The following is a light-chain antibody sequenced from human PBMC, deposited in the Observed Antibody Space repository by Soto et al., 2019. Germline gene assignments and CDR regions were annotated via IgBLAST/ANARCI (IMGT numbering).Light chain of an antibody. CDR1: QTISSW. V-gene: IGKV1-5*03. J-gene: IGKJ1*01. CDR3: QHYNSYSEA. CDR2: KAS. Sequence: DIQMNQSPSSLSASVGDRVTITCRASQTISSWLAWYQQKPGKAPKXLIYKASTLKSGVPSRFSGSGSGTEFTLTISSLQPDDFATYYCQHYNSYSEAFGQGTKVDIK.